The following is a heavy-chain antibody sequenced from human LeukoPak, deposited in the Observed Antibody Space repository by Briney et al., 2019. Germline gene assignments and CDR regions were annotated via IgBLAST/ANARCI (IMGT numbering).Heavy chain of an antibody. CDR3: AKDMGNYGGNSIGYYYYMDV. D-gene: IGHD4-23*01. V-gene: IGHV3-23*01. Sequence: GGSLRLSCAASGFTFSRYAMSWVRQAPGKGLEWVSAISGSGGSTYYADSVKGRFTISRDNSKNTLYLQMNSLRAEDTAVYYCAKDMGNYGGNSIGYYYYMDVWGKGATVTVSS. J-gene: IGHJ6*03. CDR2: ISGSGGST. CDR1: GFTFSRYA.